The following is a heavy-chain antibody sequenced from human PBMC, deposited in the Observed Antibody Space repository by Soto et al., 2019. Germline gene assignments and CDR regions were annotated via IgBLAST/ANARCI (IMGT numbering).Heavy chain of an antibody. CDR3: ARVHTVTTYFDV. CDR2: MNPNSGNT. D-gene: IGHD4-17*01. CDR1: GYTFTSYD. Sequence: QVQLVQSGAEVQKPGASVKVSCKASGYTFTSYDINWVRQATGQGLEWMGWMNPNSGNTGSAQRFQGRLTMTRNTSINTAYMELTSLTSEDAAVYFCARVHTVTTYFDVWGRGTLVTVSS. V-gene: IGHV1-8*01. J-gene: IGHJ2*01.